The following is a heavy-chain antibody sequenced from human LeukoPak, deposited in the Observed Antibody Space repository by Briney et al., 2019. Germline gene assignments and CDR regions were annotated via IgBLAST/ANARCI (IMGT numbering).Heavy chain of an antibody. Sequence: PSGTLSLTCGVSGGSISTTNWWTWVRQPPGEGLEWIGEVHLSGRTHYNPSLESRVTMSVDTSENHISLRLTSVTAADTAVYYCAREGGPYRPLDYSGQGTLVTVSS. CDR3: AREGGPYRPLDY. CDR2: VHLSGRT. V-gene: IGHV4-4*02. CDR1: GGSISTTNW. J-gene: IGHJ4*02.